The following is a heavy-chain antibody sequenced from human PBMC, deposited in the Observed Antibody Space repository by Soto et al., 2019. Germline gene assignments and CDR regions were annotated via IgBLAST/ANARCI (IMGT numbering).Heavy chain of an antibody. D-gene: IGHD2-2*01. V-gene: IGHV3-21*01. CDR1: GFTFSSYS. J-gene: IGHJ4*02. Sequence: GGSLRLSCAVSGFTFSSYSMNWVRQAPGKGLEWVSSISSSSSFIYYADSVKGRFTISRDNAKNSLFLQMNSLRAEDTAVYYCARDSTAAAPSYYFDSWGQGTLVTVSS. CDR2: ISSSSSFI. CDR3: ARDSTAAAPSYYFDS.